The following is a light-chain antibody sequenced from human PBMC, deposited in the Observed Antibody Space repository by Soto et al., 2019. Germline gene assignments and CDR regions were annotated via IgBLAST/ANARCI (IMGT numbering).Light chain of an antibody. J-gene: IGKJ4*01. CDR1: QSVINNY. CDR2: GAS. Sequence: EIVLTQSPGTLSLSPGEGATLSCRASQSVINNYLAWYQQKPGQAPRLLIYGASSRATGIPDRFSASGSGTDFTLTISRLEPEDFAVYYCQQYSSSPLTFGGGTKVEIK. CDR3: QQYSSSPLT. V-gene: IGKV3-20*01.